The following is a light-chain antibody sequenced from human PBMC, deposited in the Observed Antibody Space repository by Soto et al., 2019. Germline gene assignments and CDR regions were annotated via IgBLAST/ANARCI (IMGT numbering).Light chain of an antibody. CDR1: QSISRS. V-gene: IGKV1-39*01. CDR2: AAS. J-gene: IGKJ1*01. CDR3: QQLNGYPPT. Sequence: DVQMTQWPSTLSASVGDRVTITCRATQSISRSLNWYQQKPGKAPELLIYAASSLQSGVPSRFSGSGSGTDFTLTISSPQAEDFATYYCQQLNGYPPTFGQGTKVDIK.